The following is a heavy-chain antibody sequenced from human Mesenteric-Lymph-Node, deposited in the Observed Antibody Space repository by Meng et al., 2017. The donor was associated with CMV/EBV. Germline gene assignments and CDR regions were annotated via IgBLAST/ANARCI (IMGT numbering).Heavy chain of an antibody. Sequence: KVSCKACGYRVTSYDINWVRQATGQGLEWMGWIKPISGDTGYAQKFQGRVTMTRDTSTNTAYMELNSLRSDDTAVYYCARGNGGSFDYWGQGSLVTVSS. CDR3: ARGNGGSFDY. D-gene: IGHD3-10*01. CDR2: IKPISGDT. V-gene: IGHV1-8*01. CDR1: GYRVTSYD. J-gene: IGHJ4*02.